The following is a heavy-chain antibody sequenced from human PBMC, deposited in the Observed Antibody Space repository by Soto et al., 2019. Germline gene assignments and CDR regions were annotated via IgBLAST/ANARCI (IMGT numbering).Heavy chain of an antibody. Sequence: GASVKVSCKASGYTFTSYGISWVRQAPGQGLEWLGWISAYNGNTNYAQKLQGRVTMTTDTSTSTVYMELRSLRSDDTAVYYCARHFPGGFGELLVNHNWFDPWGQGTLVTVSS. CDR2: ISAYNGNT. CDR3: ARHFPGGFGELLVNHNWFDP. CDR1: GYTFTSYG. J-gene: IGHJ5*02. V-gene: IGHV1-18*04. D-gene: IGHD3-10*01.